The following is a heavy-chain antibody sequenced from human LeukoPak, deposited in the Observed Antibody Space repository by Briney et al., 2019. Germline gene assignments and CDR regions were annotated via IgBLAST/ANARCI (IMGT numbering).Heavy chain of an antibody. V-gene: IGHV4-38-2*01. Sequence: SETLSLTCSVSGYSISSGRFWGWIRRPPGKGLEWLGSIYNTGTTCLSPSLKNRLTISVDTSRNQFSLKLTSMTAADTAMYYCAKTSSVAARGPFDIWGLGTVVTVSP. CDR1: GYSISSGRF. D-gene: IGHD6-6*01. CDR3: AKTSSVAARGPFDI. J-gene: IGHJ3*02. CDR2: IYNTGTT.